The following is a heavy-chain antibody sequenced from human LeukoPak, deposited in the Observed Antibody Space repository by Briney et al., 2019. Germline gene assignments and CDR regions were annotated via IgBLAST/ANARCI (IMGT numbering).Heavy chain of an antibody. D-gene: IGHD2-21*02. CDR2: ISYNRDTI. J-gene: IGHJ2*01. CDR1: GFTFDDYA. CDR3: AKDYCGGDCYSGWYFDL. Sequence: GGSLRLSCAASGFTFDDYAMHWGRQAPGKGLEWVSGISYNRDTIAYADSVKGRFTISRDNAKNSLYLQMNSLRAEDTALYYCAKDYCGGDCYSGWYFDLWGRGTLVTVSS. V-gene: IGHV3-9*01.